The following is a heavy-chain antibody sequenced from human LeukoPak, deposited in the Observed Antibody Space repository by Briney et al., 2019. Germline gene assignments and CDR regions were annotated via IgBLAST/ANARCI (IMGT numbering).Heavy chain of an antibody. Sequence: GGSLRLSCAASGFTFSSYEMSWVRQAPGKGLEWVSYISSSGSTIYYADSVKGRFTISRDNAKNSLYLQMNSLRAEDTAVYYCARVGEYSSSPEYFQHWGQGTLVTVSS. J-gene: IGHJ1*01. V-gene: IGHV3-48*03. CDR2: ISSSGSTI. D-gene: IGHD6-13*01. CDR1: GFTFSSYE. CDR3: ARVGEYSSSPEYFQH.